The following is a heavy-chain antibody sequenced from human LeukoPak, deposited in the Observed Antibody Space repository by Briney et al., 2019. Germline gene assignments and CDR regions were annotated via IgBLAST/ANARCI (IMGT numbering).Heavy chain of an antibody. Sequence: SETLSLTCAVYGGSFSGYYWSWIRQPPGKGLEWIGEINHSGSTNYNPSLKSRVTISVHTSKNQFSLNLSSVTAADTAVYYCAKVTVGVRGLHFDDWGQGTLVTVSS. D-gene: IGHD3-10*01. CDR2: INHSGST. J-gene: IGHJ4*02. V-gene: IGHV4-34*01. CDR1: GGSFSGYY. CDR3: AKVTVGVRGLHFDD.